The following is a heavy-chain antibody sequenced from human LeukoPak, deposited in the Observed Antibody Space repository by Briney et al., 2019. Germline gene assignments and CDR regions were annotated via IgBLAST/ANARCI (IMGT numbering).Heavy chain of an antibody. V-gene: IGHV5-51*01. Sequence: GESLKISCKGSGYSFTTYWIGWVRQMPGKGLEWMGIIYPGDSDTRYSPSFQGRVTISVDKSISTAFLQWSSLKPSDTAIYYCARPGSSGWPPDYWGQGTLVTVSS. CDR1: GYSFTTYW. J-gene: IGHJ4*02. CDR3: ARPGSSGWPPDY. D-gene: IGHD6-19*01. CDR2: IYPGDSDT.